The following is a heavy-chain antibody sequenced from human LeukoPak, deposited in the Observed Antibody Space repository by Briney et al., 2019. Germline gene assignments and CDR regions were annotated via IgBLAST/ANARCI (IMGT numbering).Heavy chain of an antibody. Sequence: GGSLRLSCAASGFTFSDYWMTWVRQAPGKGLEWVANIKPDGSEKYYVDSVKGRFTISRDNAKNSLYLQMNSLRAEDTAVYYCARDPVSLLWFGESASSTWGQGTLVTVSS. CDR3: ARDPVSLLWFGESASST. CDR2: IKPDGSEK. CDR1: GFTFSDYW. D-gene: IGHD3-10*01. J-gene: IGHJ5*02. V-gene: IGHV3-7*01.